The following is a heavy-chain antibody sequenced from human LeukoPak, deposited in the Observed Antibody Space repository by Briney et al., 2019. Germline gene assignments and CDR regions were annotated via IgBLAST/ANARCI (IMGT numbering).Heavy chain of an antibody. V-gene: IGHV4-39*07. CDR1: GGSISSNSYS. CDR3: AREYNWNGYPHAFDI. J-gene: IGHJ3*02. D-gene: IGHD1-20*01. Sequence: SETLSLTCTVSGGSISSNSYSWGWIRQPPGKGLEWIVSIYYSGSTYYNPSLKSRVTISVDTSKNQFSLKLSSVTAADTAVYYCAREYNWNGYPHAFDIWGQGTMVTVSS. CDR2: IYYSGST.